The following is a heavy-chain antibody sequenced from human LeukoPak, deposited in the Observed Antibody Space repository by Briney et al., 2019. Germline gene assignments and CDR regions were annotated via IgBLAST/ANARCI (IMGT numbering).Heavy chain of an antibody. J-gene: IGHJ4*02. Sequence: GGSLRLSCAASGFTFSSYSMNWVRQAPGKGLEWVSSISTSIRYIHYADSMKGRFTISRDNAKNSLYLQMNSLRAEDTAVYYCARDEYSSSPGYFDYWGQGTLVTVSS. CDR2: ISTSIRYI. D-gene: IGHD6-6*01. V-gene: IGHV3-21*01. CDR1: GFTFSSYS. CDR3: ARDEYSSSPGYFDY.